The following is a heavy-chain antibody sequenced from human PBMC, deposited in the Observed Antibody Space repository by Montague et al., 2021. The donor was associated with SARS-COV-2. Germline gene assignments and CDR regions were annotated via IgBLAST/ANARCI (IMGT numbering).Heavy chain of an antibody. CDR3: ARSYGTTVVTRAFDY. CDR2: IGWDDEK. J-gene: IGHJ4*02. V-gene: IGHV2-70*01. D-gene: IGHD4-23*01. CDR1: GFSLSTSGMC. Sequence: PALVKPTQTLTLTCTFSGFSLSTSGMCVSWIRQPPGKALEWLTLIGWDDEKYYSTSLKTRLTISNDTSKDQVVLTMTNMDPVDTATYYCARSYGTTVVTRAFDYWGQGTLVTVSS.